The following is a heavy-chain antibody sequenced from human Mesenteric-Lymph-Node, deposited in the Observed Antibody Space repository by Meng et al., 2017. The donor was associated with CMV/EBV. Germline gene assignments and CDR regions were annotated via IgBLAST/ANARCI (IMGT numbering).Heavy chain of an antibody. D-gene: IGHD2-15*01. Sequence: GESLKISCAASGFTFSSYSMNWVRQAPGKGLEWVSSISSSSSYIYYADSVKGRFTISRDNSKNMLYLQMNSLRAEDTAVYYCARWVGDGGLDYWGQGTLVTVSS. V-gene: IGHV3-21*04. J-gene: IGHJ4*02. CDR3: ARWVGDGGLDY. CDR2: ISSSSSYI. CDR1: GFTFSSYS.